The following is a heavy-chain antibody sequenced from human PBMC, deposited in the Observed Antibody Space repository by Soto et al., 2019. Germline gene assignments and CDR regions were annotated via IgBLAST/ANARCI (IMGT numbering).Heavy chain of an antibody. Sequence: QVQLVQSGAEVKKPGASVKVSCRPSGYTFTAYYIHWVRQAPGQGLAWMGWVDPNSGGTRDAQNFQGRVTMTSDTSTSTVDMELNWLRSDDTALLYGARDNYGTILYCGHGTLVTGSS. V-gene: IGHV1-2*02. D-gene: IGHD3-3*01. CDR2: VDPNSGGT. CDR3: ARDNYGTILY. CDR1: GYTFTAYY. J-gene: IGHJ4*01.